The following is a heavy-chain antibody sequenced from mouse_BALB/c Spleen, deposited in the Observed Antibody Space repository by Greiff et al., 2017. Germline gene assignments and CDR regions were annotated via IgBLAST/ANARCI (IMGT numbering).Heavy chain of an antibody. J-gene: IGHJ2*01. CDR3: ARRGKGDY. CDR2: ISYSGST. CDR1: GYSITSDYA. Sequence: EVKLVESGPGLVKPSQSLSLTCTVTGYSITSDYAWNWIRQFPGNKLEWMGYISYSGSTSYNPSLKSRISITRDTSKNQFFLQLNSVTTEDTATYYCARRGKGDYWGQGTTLTVSS. V-gene: IGHV3-2*02. D-gene: IGHD1-3*01.